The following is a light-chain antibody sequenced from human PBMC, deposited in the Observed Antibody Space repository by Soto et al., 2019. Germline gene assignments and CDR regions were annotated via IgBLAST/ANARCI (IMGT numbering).Light chain of an antibody. Sequence: EIVLTQSPATLSLSPVERATLSCRASQSVSSTYLAWYQQRPGQAPRLLIYGASSRATGIPDRFSGSGSGTDFTLTISRLEPEDFAVYYCHQYSSSTKTFGQGTKVDIK. V-gene: IGKV3-20*01. CDR2: GAS. CDR1: QSVSSTY. CDR3: HQYSSSTKT. J-gene: IGKJ1*01.